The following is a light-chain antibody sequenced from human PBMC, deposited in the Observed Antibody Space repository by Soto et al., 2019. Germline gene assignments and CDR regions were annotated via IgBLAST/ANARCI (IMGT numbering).Light chain of an antibody. Sequence: DIQMTQSPSSVSASVGDTVTITCRASQGISNWLAWYQQKPGKTPKLLIYAASILQSGVPSRFSARGSGTDFTLTINSLQPEDFASYYCQQGHIFPVTFGGGTKVEIK. V-gene: IGKV1-12*01. J-gene: IGKJ4*01. CDR1: QGISNW. CDR2: AAS. CDR3: QQGHIFPVT.